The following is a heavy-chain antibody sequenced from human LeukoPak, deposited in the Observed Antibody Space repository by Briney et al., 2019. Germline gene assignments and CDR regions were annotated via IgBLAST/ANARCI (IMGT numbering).Heavy chain of an antibody. D-gene: IGHD3-16*01. CDR2: IGGSSGFV. CDR1: GFTFRTYT. V-gene: IGHV3-21*01. J-gene: IGHJ4*02. Sequence: GGSLRLSCAASGFTFRTYTMNWVRHAPGKGLEWVASIGGSSGFVFYADSMKGRFTISRDNAKSSLYLQMNSLRVEDTAMYYCARVQGERRDYWGQGTLVTVSS. CDR3: ARVQGERRDY.